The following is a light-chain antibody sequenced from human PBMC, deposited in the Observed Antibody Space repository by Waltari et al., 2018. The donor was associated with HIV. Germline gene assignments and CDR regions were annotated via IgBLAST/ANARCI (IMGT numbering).Light chain of an antibody. CDR2: DST. CDR1: PLRRYY. CDR3: NSRDSSDTSYV. J-gene: IGLJ1*01. Sequence: SSDLTQDPAVSVAVGETVRITCGGEPLRRYYAAWFQQRPGQAPILVIYDSTNRPSGIPDRCSGSTSGGTASLTITGAQAEDEADYYCNSRDSSDTSYVFGPGTYVTVL. V-gene: IGLV3-19*01.